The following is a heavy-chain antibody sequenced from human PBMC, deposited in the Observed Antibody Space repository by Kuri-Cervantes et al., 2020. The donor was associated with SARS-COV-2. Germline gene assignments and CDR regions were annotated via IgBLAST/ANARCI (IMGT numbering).Heavy chain of an antibody. J-gene: IGHJ4*02. CDR3: ARVGGSGSYYSYFDY. D-gene: IGHD3-10*01. V-gene: IGHV4-59*08. CDR1: GGSISSYY. Sequence: GSLRLSCTVSGGSISSYYWSWIRQPPGKGLEWIGYIYYSGSTNYNPSLKSRVTISVDTSKNQFSLKLSSVTAADTAVYYCARVGGSGSYYSYFDYWGQGTLVTVSS. CDR2: IYYSGST.